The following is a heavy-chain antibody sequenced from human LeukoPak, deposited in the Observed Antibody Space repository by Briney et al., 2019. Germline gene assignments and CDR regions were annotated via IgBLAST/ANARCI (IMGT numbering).Heavy chain of an antibody. CDR1: GFTFSSYG. CDR3: AKDRSAEIAVAVMDWFDP. D-gene: IGHD6-19*01. CDR2: ISGSGGST. V-gene: IGHV3-23*01. Sequence: SGGSLRLSCAASGFTFSSYGMSWVRQAPGKGLEWVSAISGSGGSTYYEDSVKGRFTISRDNSKNTLYPQMNSLRAEDTAVYYCAKDRSAEIAVAVMDWFDPWGQGTLVTVSS. J-gene: IGHJ5*02.